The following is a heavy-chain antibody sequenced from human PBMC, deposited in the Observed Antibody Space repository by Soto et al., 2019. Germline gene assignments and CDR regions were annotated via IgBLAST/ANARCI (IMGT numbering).Heavy chain of an antibody. D-gene: IGHD1-26*01. Sequence: QLQLVQSGAEVREPGSSVKVSCKASGGTFSSYTVIWVRQAPGQGLEWMGGITPTLNIAKYAEKFQGRVTNPADAYTKPVNMQLSSRKSKDTQLYFSLTGYYSWHNQSSLDYWGQRNLVAFSS. J-gene: IGHJ4*02. V-gene: IGHV1-69*01. CDR1: GGTFSSYT. CDR3: LTGYYSWHNQSSLDY. CDR2: ITPTLNIA.